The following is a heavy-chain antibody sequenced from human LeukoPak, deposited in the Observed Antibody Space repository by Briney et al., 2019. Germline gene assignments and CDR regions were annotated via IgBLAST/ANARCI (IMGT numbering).Heavy chain of an antibody. CDR2: MNPNSGNT. CDR3: AREVGQKDQNWFDP. J-gene: IGHJ5*02. CDR1: GYTFTSYD. V-gene: IGHV1-8*02. Sequence: ASVKVSCKASGYTFTSYDINWVRQATGQGLEWMGWMNPNSGNTGYAQKFQGRVTMTRDTSTSTVYMELSSLRSEDTAVYYCAREVGQKDQNWFDPWGQGTLVTVSS. D-gene: IGHD3-16*01.